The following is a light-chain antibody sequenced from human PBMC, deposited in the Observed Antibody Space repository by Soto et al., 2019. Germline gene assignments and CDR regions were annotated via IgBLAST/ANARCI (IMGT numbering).Light chain of an antibody. V-gene: IGKV1-33*01. Sequence: DLQMTQSPSSLSASVGDRVTITCQASQDISNYLNWYQQKPGKAPKLLIYDASNLETGVPSRFSGSRSGTDFTFTISSLQPEDIATYYCQQYDNLPITFGGGTKVEIK. CDR2: DAS. CDR3: QQYDNLPIT. CDR1: QDISNY. J-gene: IGKJ4*01.